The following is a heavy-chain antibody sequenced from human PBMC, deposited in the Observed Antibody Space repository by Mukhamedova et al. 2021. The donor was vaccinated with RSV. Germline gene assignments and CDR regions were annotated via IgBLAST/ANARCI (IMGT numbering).Heavy chain of an antibody. J-gene: IGHJ6*02. CDR2: IYTSGST. V-gene: IGHV4-61*02. D-gene: IGHD6-13*01. Sequence: QPAGKGLEWIGRIYTSGSTNYNPSLKSRVTISVDTSKNQFSLKLSSVTAADTAVYYCASEAAHYFYGMDVWGQGTTVTVSS. CDR3: ASEAAHYFYGMDV.